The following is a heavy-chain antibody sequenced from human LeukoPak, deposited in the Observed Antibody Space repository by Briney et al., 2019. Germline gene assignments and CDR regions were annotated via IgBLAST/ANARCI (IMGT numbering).Heavy chain of an antibody. D-gene: IGHD3-10*01. CDR3: ARDSGGITMVRGNWFDP. V-gene: IGHV1-46*01. CDR1: GYTFTSYY. J-gene: IGHJ5*02. Sequence: GASVKVSCKASGYTFTSYYMHWVRQAPGQGLEWMGIINPSGGSTSYAQKFQGRVTMTRDTSTSTVYMELSSLRSEDTAVYYCARDSGGITMVRGNWFDPWGQGTLATVSS. CDR2: INPSGGST.